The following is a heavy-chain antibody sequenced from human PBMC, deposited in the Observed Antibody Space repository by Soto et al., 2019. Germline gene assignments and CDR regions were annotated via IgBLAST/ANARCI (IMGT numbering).Heavy chain of an antibody. CDR1: GGSFSGYY. Sequence: PSETLSLTCAVYGGSFSGYYLSWIRQPPGKGLEWIGEINHSGRTNYNPPLKSRVTISVDTSKNQFSLKLSSVAAADTAVYYCARGYKSRSWNKCYLDYGMDVWGRGTTVTVSS. CDR3: ARGYKSRSWNKCYLDYGMDV. J-gene: IGHJ6*02. V-gene: IGHV4-34*01. D-gene: IGHD6-13*01. CDR2: INHSGRT.